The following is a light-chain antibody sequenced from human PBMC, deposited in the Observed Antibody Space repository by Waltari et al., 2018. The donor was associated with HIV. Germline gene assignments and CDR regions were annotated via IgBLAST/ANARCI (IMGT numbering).Light chain of an antibody. CDR1: FHVLGDY. V-gene: IGKV3-20*01. CDR2: RAS. Sequence: VLTQSPLTLSLSPGERATLLCRASFHVLGDYIAWYQQKPGQSPRLLIYRASYRATGVPSRFVGSGSGTYFTLTITTLDPDDFALYYCQQDGQSQTFGQGTRV. J-gene: IGKJ1*01. CDR3: QQDGQSQT.